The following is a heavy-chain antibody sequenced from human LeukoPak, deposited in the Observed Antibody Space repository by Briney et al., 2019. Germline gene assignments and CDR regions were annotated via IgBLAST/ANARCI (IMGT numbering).Heavy chain of an antibody. Sequence: SETLSLTCTVSGGSVSSGSYYWSWIRQPPGKGLEWIGYIYYSGSTNYNPSLKSRVNISLDTSKNQFSLKLSSVTAADTAVYYCAKGRYYDSGGPFDYWGQGTLVTVSS. D-gene: IGHD3-22*01. CDR3: AKGRYYDSGGPFDY. CDR1: GGSVSSGSYY. CDR2: IYYSGST. V-gene: IGHV4-61*01. J-gene: IGHJ4*02.